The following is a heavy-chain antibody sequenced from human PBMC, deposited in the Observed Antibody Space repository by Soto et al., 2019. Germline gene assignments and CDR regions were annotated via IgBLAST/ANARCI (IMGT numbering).Heavy chain of an antibody. Sequence: GGSLRLSCAASGFTFSNYAMGWVRQAPGKGLEWFSAVTGGGGDTYHADSVKGRFTISRDNSDNTLYLQMNSLRAEDTAVYYCAKGSDGSRPYYFDHWGQGTLVTVSS. V-gene: IGHV3-23*01. J-gene: IGHJ4*02. D-gene: IGHD3-22*01. CDR1: GFTFSNYA. CDR2: VTGGGGDT. CDR3: AKGSDGSRPYYFDH.